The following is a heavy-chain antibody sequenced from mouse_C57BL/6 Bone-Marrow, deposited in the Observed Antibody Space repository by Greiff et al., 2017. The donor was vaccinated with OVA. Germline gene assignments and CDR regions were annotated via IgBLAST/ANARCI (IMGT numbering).Heavy chain of an antibody. CDR2: IYPSDGST. V-gene: IGHV1-78*01. Sequence: VQLQPSYAELVKPGASVKISCKVSGYTFTDYSIHWLKQRPEQGLEWIGYIYPSDGSTKYNEKFKGTATLTADKPTSTAYMQLNSLTSEDTAVYFCARDAMDYWGQGTSVTVSS. CDR3: ARDAMDY. J-gene: IGHJ4*01. CDR1: GYTFTDYS.